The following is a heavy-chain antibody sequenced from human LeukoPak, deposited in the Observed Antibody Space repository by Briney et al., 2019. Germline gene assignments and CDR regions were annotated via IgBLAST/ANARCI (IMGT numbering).Heavy chain of an antibody. V-gene: IGHV4-61*02. CDR1: GGSISSVSYY. D-gene: IGHD3-22*01. Sequence: SETLSLTCTVSGGSISSVSYYWSWIRQPAGKGLEWIGPIYTSGSTNYTPSLKSRVTISADPSKNQFSLKLSSVTAADTAEYYCARFARGIVVLKGGGESYYFDYWGQGTLVTVSS. CDR2: IYTSGST. CDR3: ARFARGIVVLKGGGESYYFDY. J-gene: IGHJ4*02.